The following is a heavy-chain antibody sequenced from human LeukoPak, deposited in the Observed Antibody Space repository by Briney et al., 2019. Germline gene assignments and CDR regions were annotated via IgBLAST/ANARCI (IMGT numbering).Heavy chain of an antibody. V-gene: IGHV3-23*01. Sequence: AGGSLRLSCAVSGITLSNYGMSWVRQAPGKGLEWVAGISGSGGGTNYADAVKGRFTISRGNRKNTLHLQMNSLRAEDTAVYFCAKRGVVIRVILVGFHKEAYYFDSWGQGALVIVSS. D-gene: IGHD3-22*01. CDR3: AKRGVVIRVILVGFHKEAYYFDS. J-gene: IGHJ4*02. CDR2: ISGSGGGT. CDR1: GITLSNYG.